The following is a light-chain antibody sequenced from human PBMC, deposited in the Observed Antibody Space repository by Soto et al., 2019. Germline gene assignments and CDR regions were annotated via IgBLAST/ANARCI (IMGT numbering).Light chain of an antibody. V-gene: IGLV2-14*01. CDR2: EVN. CDR1: SSDIGGYNY. CDR3: SSYSSSSTYVL. J-gene: IGLJ2*01. Sequence: QSALTQPASVSGSPGQSITISCTGTSSDIGGYNYVSWYLQHPGKAPKLMIYEVNSRPSGVSNRFSGSKSGNTASLTISGLQAEDEADYYCSSYSSSSTYVLFGGGTKLTVL.